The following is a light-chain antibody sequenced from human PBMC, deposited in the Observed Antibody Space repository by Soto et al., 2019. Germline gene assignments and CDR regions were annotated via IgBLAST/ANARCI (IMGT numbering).Light chain of an antibody. CDR1: QSVSSY. CDR3: RRRSNWPRGFT. J-gene: IGKJ3*01. Sequence: EIVLTQSPATLSLSPGERATLSCRASQSVSSYLAWYQQKPGQAPRLLIYDASNRATGIPARFSGSGSGTDFTLAISSLEHEDFAVSYCRRRSNWPRGFTFGPGTKVDIK. CDR2: DAS. V-gene: IGKV3-11*01.